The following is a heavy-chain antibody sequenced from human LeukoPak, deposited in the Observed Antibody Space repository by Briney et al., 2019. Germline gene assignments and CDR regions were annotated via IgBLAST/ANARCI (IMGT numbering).Heavy chain of an antibody. CDR2: IIPIFGTA. V-gene: IGHV1-69*13. Sequence: SVKVSCKVSGYTLTELSMHWVRQAPGQGLEWMGGIIPIFGTANYAQKFQGRVTITADESTSTAYMELSSLRSEDTAVYYCARVRTGNHWRFDYWGQGTLVTVSS. CDR1: GYTLTELS. J-gene: IGHJ4*02. D-gene: IGHD1-1*01. CDR3: ARVRTGNHWRFDY.